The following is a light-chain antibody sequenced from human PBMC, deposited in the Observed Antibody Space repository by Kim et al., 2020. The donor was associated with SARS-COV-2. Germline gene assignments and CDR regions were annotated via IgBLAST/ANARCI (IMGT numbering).Light chain of an antibody. CDR3: AVWDDSLNGWV. Sequence: GQTVNISCAGSRSNIGSNAVNWYQQLPGTPPKLRIYNKDQRPSGVPDRFSGFKSGTSASLAISGLRSDDDSDYYCAVWDDSLNGWVFGGGTQLTVL. V-gene: IGLV1-44*01. J-gene: IGLJ3*02. CDR1: RSNIGSNA. CDR2: NKD.